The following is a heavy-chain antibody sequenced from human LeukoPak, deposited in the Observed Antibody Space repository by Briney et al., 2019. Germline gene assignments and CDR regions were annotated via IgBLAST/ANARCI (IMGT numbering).Heavy chain of an antibody. J-gene: IGHJ6*03. CDR2: ISSSSSYI. V-gene: IGHV3-21*01. CDR1: GFTFSNAW. D-gene: IGHD1-14*01. Sequence: PGGSLRLSCAASGFTFSNAWMNWVRQAPGKGLEWVSSISSSSSYIYYADSVKGRFTISRDNAKNSLYLQMNSLRAEDTAVYYCARLAAGYYYMDVWGKGTTVTVSS. CDR3: ARLAAGYYYMDV.